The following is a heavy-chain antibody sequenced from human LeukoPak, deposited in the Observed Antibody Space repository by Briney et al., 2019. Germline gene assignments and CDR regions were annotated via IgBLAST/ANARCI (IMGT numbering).Heavy chain of an antibody. CDR1: GFTLRSYT. CDR3: ARDRDRYSHDY. Sequence: GGSLRLSCAASGFTLRSYTMNWVRQAPGKGLEWVSSIGISSNKIYYADSVKGRFIISRDNAKNSVYLQMNSLRAEDTAVYYCARDRDRYSHDYWGQGTLVTVSS. J-gene: IGHJ4*02. CDR2: IGISSNKI. V-gene: IGHV3-21*01. D-gene: IGHD2-15*01.